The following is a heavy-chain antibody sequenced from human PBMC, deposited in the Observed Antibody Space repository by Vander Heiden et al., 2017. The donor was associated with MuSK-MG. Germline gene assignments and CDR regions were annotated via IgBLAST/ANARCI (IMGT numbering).Heavy chain of an antibody. CDR3: ARRSRDAFDI. Sequence: EVQLVESGGDLVQPGGSLRLSCAASGLTVSNNYMTWVRQAPGKGLECVSVVFNSGGTYYADSARGRFTISRDSSKNTLYLQMKSLRAEDTAVYYCARRSRDAFDIWGQGTMVTVSS. CDR1: GLTVSNNY. J-gene: IGHJ3*02. V-gene: IGHV3-66*01. CDR2: VFNSGGT.